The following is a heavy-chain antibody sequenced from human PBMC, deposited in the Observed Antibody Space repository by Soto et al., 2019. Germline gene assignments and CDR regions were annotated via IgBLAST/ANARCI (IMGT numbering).Heavy chain of an antibody. V-gene: IGHV1-18*04. Sequence: ASVKVSCKASGYTFTSYGISWVRQAPGQGLEWMGWISAYNGNTNYAQKLQGRVTMTTDTSTSTAYMELRSLRSDDTAVYYCARARSYYDYVWGSYRYGSLDYWGQGTRVTVSS. CDR2: ISAYNGNT. CDR1: GYTFTSYG. CDR3: ARARSYYDYVWGSYRYGSLDY. J-gene: IGHJ4*02. D-gene: IGHD3-16*02.